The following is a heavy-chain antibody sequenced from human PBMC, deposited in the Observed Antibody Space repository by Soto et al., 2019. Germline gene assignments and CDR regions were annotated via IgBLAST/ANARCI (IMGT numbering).Heavy chain of an antibody. D-gene: IGHD3-10*02. Sequence: QVQLQESGPGLVKPSETLSLTCTVSGDFISSHYWSWIRQPPGKGLEWIGYISYSGNTNYSPSLXXRXXXXXXXXXXXXXXXXXXXXXXXXXXXYCVRHVHLTTNDLWGQGTLVTVSS. CDR1: GDFISSHY. CDR2: ISYSGNT. CDR3: VRHVHLTTNDL. J-gene: IGHJ5*02. V-gene: IGHV4-59*11.